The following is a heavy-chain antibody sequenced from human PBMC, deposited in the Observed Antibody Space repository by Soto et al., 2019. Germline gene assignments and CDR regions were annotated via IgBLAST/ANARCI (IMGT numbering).Heavy chain of an antibody. V-gene: IGHV4-59*01. CDR3: ARDSYGDYSFDS. Sequence: PSETLSLTCTVSGGSISSYYWSWIRQPPGKGLEWIGYIYYSGSTNYNPSLKSRVTISVDTSKNQFSLKLSSVTAADTAVYYCARDSYGDYSFDSWGQGTLVTVSS. D-gene: IGHD4-17*01. J-gene: IGHJ4*02. CDR1: GGSISSYY. CDR2: IYYSGST.